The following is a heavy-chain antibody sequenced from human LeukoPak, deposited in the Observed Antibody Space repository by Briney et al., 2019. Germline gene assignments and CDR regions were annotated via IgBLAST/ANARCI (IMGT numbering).Heavy chain of an antibody. CDR2: IYYSGST. Sequence: SETLSLTCTVSGGSLHNYYWTWIRQPPGRGLEWIGHIYYSGSTYYNPSLKSRVTISGDTSKNQFSLKLSSVTAADTAFYYCARQSRGTTARLFDYWGQGTLVTVSS. D-gene: IGHD1-1*01. J-gene: IGHJ4*02. CDR1: GGSLHNYY. V-gene: IGHV4-59*08. CDR3: ARQSRGTTARLFDY.